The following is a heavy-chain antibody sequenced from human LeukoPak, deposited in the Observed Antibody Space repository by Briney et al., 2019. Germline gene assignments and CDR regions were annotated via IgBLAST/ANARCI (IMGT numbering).Heavy chain of an antibody. Sequence: SGTLSLTCAVSGGSISSSNWWSWVRQPPGKGLEWIGEIYHSGSTNYNPSLKSRVTISVDKSKNQFSLKLSSVTAADTAVYYCARDTMVRGVTNWFDPWGQGTLVTVSS. J-gene: IGHJ5*02. D-gene: IGHD3-10*01. CDR1: GGSISSSNW. CDR2: IYHSGST. CDR3: ARDTMVRGVTNWFDP. V-gene: IGHV4-4*02.